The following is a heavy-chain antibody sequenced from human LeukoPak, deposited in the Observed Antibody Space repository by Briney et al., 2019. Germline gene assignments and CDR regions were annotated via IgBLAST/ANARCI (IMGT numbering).Heavy chain of an antibody. J-gene: IGHJ4*02. V-gene: IGHV4-4*09. D-gene: IGHD1/OR15-1a*01. CDR2: IYTSGST. Sequence: SETLSLTCTVSGGSLSSYYWSWIRQPPGKGLEWIGYIYTSGSTNYNPSLKSRVTISVDTSKNQISLKLSSVTAADTAVYYCARLGTGTTQYYFDYWGQGTLVTVSS. CDR3: ARLGTGTTQYYFDY. CDR1: GGSLSSYY.